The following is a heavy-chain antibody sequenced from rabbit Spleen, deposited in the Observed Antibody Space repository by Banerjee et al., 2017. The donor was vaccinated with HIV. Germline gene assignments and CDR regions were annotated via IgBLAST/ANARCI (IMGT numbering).Heavy chain of an antibody. CDR2: ISTGSGSA. J-gene: IGHJ4*01. Sequence: QEQLEESGGGLVQPEGSLILSCKASGFSFSSNYWTCWVRQAPGKGPEWIACISTGSGSAYYASWATGRFTISKTSSTTVTLQLTSLTAADTATYFCARDLFSGLSPLWGPGTLVTVS. V-gene: IGHV1S45*01. D-gene: IGHD4-1*01. CDR1: GFSFSSNYW. CDR3: ARDLFSGLSPL.